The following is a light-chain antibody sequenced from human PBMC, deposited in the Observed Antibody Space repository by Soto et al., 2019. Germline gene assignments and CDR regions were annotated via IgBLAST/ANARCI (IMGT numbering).Light chain of an antibody. Sequence: ILMTQSPSSLSAFVGDRVTITCRASQDIGNFLAWYRQKPGKVPKLLIYAASTLQSGVPSRFSGSGSGTDFTLTISSLQPEDVATYYCQKCKVAPFTFGGGTKVDIK. CDR1: QDIGNF. CDR2: AAS. CDR3: QKCKVAPFT. V-gene: IGKV1-27*01. J-gene: IGKJ4*01.